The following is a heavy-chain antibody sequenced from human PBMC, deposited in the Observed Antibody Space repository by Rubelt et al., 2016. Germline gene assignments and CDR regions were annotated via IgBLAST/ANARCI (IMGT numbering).Heavy chain of an antibody. CDR1: GDTFDNYG. CDR2: IVPLFDTT. V-gene: IGHV1-69*01. D-gene: IGHD5-12*01. CDR3: ARGYSDYDPFDY. J-gene: IGHJ4*02. Sequence: QVQLVQSGAEVKKPGSSVKVSCKASGDTFDNYGFNWVRQAPGQGLEWMGVIVPLFDTTTYAQNFQGRVTITADETTNTAYMELSSLKSEDTAVVYCARGYSDYDPFDYWGQGTLVTVSS.